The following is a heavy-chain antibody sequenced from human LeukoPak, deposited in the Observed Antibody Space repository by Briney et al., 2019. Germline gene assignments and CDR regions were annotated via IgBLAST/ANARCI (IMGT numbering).Heavy chain of an antibody. J-gene: IGHJ4*02. V-gene: IGHV1-2*02. CDR1: GYTFTGYY. CDR3: ARRKAAAGRDDAYYFDY. Sequence: GASVKVSCKASGYTFTGYYMHWVRQAPGQGLEWMGWINPNSGGTNYAQKFQGRVTMTRDTSISTAYMELSRLRSDDTAVYYCARRKAAAGRDDAYYFDYWGQGTLVTVSS. D-gene: IGHD6-13*01. CDR2: INPNSGGT.